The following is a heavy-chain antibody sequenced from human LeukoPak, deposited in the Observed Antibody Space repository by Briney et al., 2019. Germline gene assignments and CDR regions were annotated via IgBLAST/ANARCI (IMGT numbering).Heavy chain of an antibody. CDR1: GFTLSSYG. CDR2: IRFDGSNE. Sequence: GGSLRLSCAASGFTLSSYGVHWVRQAPGKGLEWVAFIRFDGSNENYADSVKGRFTISRDTSKNTLYLQMSSLRAEDTAVYCCAKSGQSVGYDFWSGKPDYYFDYWGQGTLVSVSS. D-gene: IGHD3-3*01. J-gene: IGHJ4*02. CDR3: AKSGQSVGYDFWSGKPDYYFDY. V-gene: IGHV3-30*02.